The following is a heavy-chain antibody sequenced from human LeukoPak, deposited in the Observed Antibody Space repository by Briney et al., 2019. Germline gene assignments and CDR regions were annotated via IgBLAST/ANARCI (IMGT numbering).Heavy chain of an antibody. V-gene: IGHV3-33*01. J-gene: IGHJ4*02. D-gene: IGHD3-3*01. CDR2: IWYDGSNK. CDR3: ARERNFYYFDY. Sequence: GGSLRLSCAASGFTFSSYGMHWVRQAPGKGLEWVAVIWYDGSNKYYADSVKGRFTISRDNAQNSLFLELNSLRGEDTAVYYCARERNFYYFDYWGQGALVTVSS. CDR1: GFTFSSYG.